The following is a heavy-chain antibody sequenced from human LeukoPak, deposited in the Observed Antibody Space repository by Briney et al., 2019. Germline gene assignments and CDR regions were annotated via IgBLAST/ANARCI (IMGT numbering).Heavy chain of an antibody. Sequence: ASVKVSCKASGYTFTDFYMLWVRQAPGQGLEWMGWINPNTGGTDYAQKFQGRVTMTRDTSTSTAYMELSRLRSDDTAVYHCARGHGSYYYYMDVWGMGTTVTVSS. V-gene: IGHV1-2*02. CDR3: ARGHGSYYYYMDV. CDR1: GYTFTDFY. J-gene: IGHJ6*03. CDR2: INPNTGGT. D-gene: IGHD3-10*01.